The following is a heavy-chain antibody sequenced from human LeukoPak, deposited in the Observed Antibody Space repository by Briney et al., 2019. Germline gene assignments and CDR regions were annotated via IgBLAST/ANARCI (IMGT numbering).Heavy chain of an antibody. D-gene: IGHD3-3*01. J-gene: IGHJ5*02. CDR1: GDSITSSSNY. V-gene: IGHV4-39*01. Sequence: SETLSLTCTVSGDSITSSSNYWGWIRQPPGKGLEWIGSIYYSGSTYYNPSLKSRVTISVDTSKNQFSLKLSSVTAADTAVYYCARSRINDFWSGLDPWGQGTLVTVSS. CDR2: IYYSGST. CDR3: ARSRINDFWSGLDP.